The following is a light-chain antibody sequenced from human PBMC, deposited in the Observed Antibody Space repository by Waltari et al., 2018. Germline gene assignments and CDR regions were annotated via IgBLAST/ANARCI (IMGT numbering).Light chain of an antibody. Sequence: QTVVTQEPSFSVSPGGTVTPPCGLSSGSVSTNYYTSWYQQTPGQAPRPLIYSTNTRSSGVPDRFSGSILGNKAVLTITGAQAHDEADYHCVLYMGGGVLFGGGTKLTVL. V-gene: IGLV8-61*01. CDR1: SGSVSTNYY. CDR2: STN. J-gene: IGLJ3*02. CDR3: VLYMGGGVL.